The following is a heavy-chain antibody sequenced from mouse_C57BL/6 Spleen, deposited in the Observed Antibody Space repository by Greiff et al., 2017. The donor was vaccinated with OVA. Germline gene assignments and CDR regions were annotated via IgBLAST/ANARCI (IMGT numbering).Heavy chain of an antibody. Sequence: VQRVESGPGLVAPSQSLSITCTVSGFSLTSYGVDWVRQSPGKGLEWLGVIWGVGSTNYNSALKSSLSISKDNSKSQVFLKMNSLQTDDTAMYYCASQDSSGYRFAYWGQGTLVTVSA. V-gene: IGHV2-6*01. J-gene: IGHJ3*01. CDR3: ASQDSSGYRFAY. CDR2: IWGVGST. CDR1: GFSLTSYG. D-gene: IGHD3-2*02.